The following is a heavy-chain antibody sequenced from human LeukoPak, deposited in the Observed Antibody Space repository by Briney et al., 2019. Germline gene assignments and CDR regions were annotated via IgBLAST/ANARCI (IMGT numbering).Heavy chain of an antibody. J-gene: IGHJ5*02. V-gene: IGHV3-33*01. CDR3: ARDVGYGDYDL. D-gene: IGHD4-17*01. CDR1: GYIFSSHG. CDR2: IWYDGSRQ. Sequence: GMSLRLSCAASGYIFSSHGMHWVRRAPGKGLEWVAAIWYDGSRQLYADSVKGRFTISRDDSKNTLYLQVNNLGAEDTAVYYCARDVGYGDYDLWGQGTLVTVSS.